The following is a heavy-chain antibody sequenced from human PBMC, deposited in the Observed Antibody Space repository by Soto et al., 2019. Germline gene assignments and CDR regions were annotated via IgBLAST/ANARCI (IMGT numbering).Heavy chain of an antibody. J-gene: IGHJ1*01. CDR1: GFTFSSYT. V-gene: IGHV3-23*01. D-gene: IGHD3-22*01. Sequence: EVQLLESGGGLVQPGGSLRLSCAASGFTFSSYTLSWVRQAPGKGLEWVSSISTSGDTTSYADSVKGQFTISRDNSKNTVFLQMNSLRAEDTAVYYCRGVYDSSGVYFHHWGQGTLVTVSS. CDR2: ISTSGDTT. CDR3: RGVYDSSGVYFHH.